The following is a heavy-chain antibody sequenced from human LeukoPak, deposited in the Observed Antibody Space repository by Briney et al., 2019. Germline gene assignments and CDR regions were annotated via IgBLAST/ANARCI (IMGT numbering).Heavy chain of an antibody. Sequence: SETLSLTCTVSGGSISSYYWSWIRQPPGQGLESFGYIYYSGSTNYNPSLKSRVTISVDTSKNQFSLKLSSVTAADTAVYYCARIIGAPYYYYYMDVWGKGTTVTVSS. J-gene: IGHJ6*03. CDR2: IYYSGST. CDR1: GGSISSYY. CDR3: ARIIGAPYYYYYMDV. V-gene: IGHV4-59*01.